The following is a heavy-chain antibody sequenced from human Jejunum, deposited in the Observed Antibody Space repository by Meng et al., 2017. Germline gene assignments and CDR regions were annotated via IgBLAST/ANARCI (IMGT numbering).Heavy chain of an antibody. V-gene: IGHV3-9*01. CDR3: AKAHLTLVRGVMYYYGLDV. CDR1: GFTFGEFA. J-gene: IGHJ6*02. CDR2: ISFNGRTV. Sequence: SLKISCAASGFTFGEFAMHWVRQAPGKGLEWVSGISFNGRTVGYADSVKGRFTISRDNDKNSLYLQMNSLRGEDTALYYCAKAHLTLVRGVMYYYGLDVWGQGNMVTVSS. D-gene: IGHD3-10*01.